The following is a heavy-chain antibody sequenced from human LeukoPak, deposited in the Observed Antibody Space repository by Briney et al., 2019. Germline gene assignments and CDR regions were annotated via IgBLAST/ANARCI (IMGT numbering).Heavy chain of an antibody. CDR3: ARRGTRGGYDYVWGSYRTIDY. CDR2: IYYSGST. V-gene: IGHV4-59*12. CDR1: GGSISSYY. J-gene: IGHJ4*02. Sequence: SETLSLTCTVSGGSISSYYWSWIRQPPGKGLEWIGYIYYSGSTNYNPSLKSRVTISVDTSKNQFSLKLSSVTAADTAVYYCARRGTRGGYDYVWGSYRTIDYWGQGTLVTVSS. D-gene: IGHD3-16*02.